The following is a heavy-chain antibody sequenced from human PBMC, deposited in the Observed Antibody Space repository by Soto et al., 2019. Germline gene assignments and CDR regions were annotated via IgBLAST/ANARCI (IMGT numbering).Heavy chain of an antibody. D-gene: IGHD3-22*01. Sequence: GGSLRLSCAASGFTFSSYAMHWVRQAPGKGLEWVAVISYDGSNKYYADSVKGRFTISRDNSKNTLYLQMNSLRAEDTAVYYCARDGETDYYDSSGYYYFDYWGQGTLVTVSS. CDR1: GFTFSSYA. J-gene: IGHJ4*02. CDR2: ISYDGSNK. V-gene: IGHV3-30-3*01. CDR3: ARDGETDYYDSSGYYYFDY.